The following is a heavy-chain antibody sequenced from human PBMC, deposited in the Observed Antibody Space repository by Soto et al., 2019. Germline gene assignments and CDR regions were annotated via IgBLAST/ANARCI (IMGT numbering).Heavy chain of an antibody. CDR2: MNPNSGNT. CDR1: GYTFTSYD. Sequence: QVQLVQSGAEVKKPGASVKVSCKASGYTFTSYDINWVRQATGQGLEWMGWMNPNSGNTCYAQKFQGRVTMTRNTSISTAYMELSSLRSEDTAVYYCALGGGVTIFGVVIIPDYFDYWGQGTLVTVSS. V-gene: IGHV1-8*01. J-gene: IGHJ4*02. CDR3: ALGGGVTIFGVVIIPDYFDY. D-gene: IGHD3-3*01.